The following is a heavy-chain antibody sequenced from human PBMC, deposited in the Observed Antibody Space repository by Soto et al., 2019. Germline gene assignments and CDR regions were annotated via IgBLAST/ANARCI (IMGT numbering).Heavy chain of an antibody. CDR2: IYYSGST. Sequence: QLQLQESGPGLVKPSETLSLTCTVSGGSISSSSYYWGWIRQPPGKGLEWIGSIYYSGSTYYNPSLKSRVTISVDTSKNQFSLKLSSVTAADTAVYYCASLEYSSSSGPEYYFDYWGQGTLVTVSS. V-gene: IGHV4-39*01. CDR1: GGSISSSSYY. D-gene: IGHD6-6*01. J-gene: IGHJ4*02. CDR3: ASLEYSSSSGPEYYFDY.